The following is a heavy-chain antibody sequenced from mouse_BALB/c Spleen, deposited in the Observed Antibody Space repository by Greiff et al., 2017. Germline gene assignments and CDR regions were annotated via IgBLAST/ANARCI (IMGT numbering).Heavy chain of an antibody. CDR2: IYPGDGDT. Sequence: QVQLQQSGAELVRPGSSVKISCKASGYAFRSYWMNWVKQRPGQGLEWIGQIYPGDGDTNYNEKFKSKATLTVDTSSSTAYMQLSSLASEDSALYYCARGYYGSSPYAMDYWGQGTSVTVSS. J-gene: IGHJ4*01. CDR3: ARGYYGSSPYAMDY. D-gene: IGHD1-1*01. CDR1: GYAFRSYW. V-gene: IGHV1-80*01.